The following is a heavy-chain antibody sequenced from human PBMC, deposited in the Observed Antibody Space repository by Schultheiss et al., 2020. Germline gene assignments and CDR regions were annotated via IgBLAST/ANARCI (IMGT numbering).Heavy chain of an antibody. CDR3: ARARSYSFDS. J-gene: IGHJ4*02. V-gene: IGHV4-59*05. D-gene: IGHD1-26*01. CDR1: GGSISSYY. Sequence: SETLSLTCTVSGGSISSYYWSWVRQPPGKGLEWIGSIYYSGSTYYNPSLKSRVTISVDTSKNQFSLKLSSVTAADTAIYYCARARSYSFDSWGQGTLVTVSS. CDR2: IYYSGST.